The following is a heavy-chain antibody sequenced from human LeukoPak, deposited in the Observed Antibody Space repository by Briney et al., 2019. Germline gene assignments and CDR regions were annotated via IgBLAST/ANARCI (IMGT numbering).Heavy chain of an antibody. CDR3: ARLHYYGSGMWDY. CDR1: GGSISSGPYY. V-gene: IGHV4-31*03. D-gene: IGHD3-10*01. Sequence: SETLSLTCSVSGGSISSGPYYWIWIRQHPGKGLEWIGYIYYSGSTYYNPSLKSRVTISVDTSKNQFSLKLSSVTAADTAVYYCARLHYYGSGMWDYWGQGTLVTVSS. CDR2: IYYSGST. J-gene: IGHJ4*02.